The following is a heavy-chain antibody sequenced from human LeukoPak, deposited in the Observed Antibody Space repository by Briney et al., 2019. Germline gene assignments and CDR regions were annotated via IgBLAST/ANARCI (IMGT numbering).Heavy chain of an antibody. CDR1: GGSFSGYY. V-gene: IGHV4-34*01. CDR3: ARDAGSMMTSLDY. J-gene: IGHJ4*02. D-gene: IGHD3-22*01. Sequence: PSETLSLICAVYGGSFSGYYWSWIRQPPGKGLEWIGEINHSGSTNYNPSLKSQVTMSVDTSKNQFSLKLSSVTAADTAVYYCARDAGSMMTSLDYWGQGTLVTVSS. CDR2: INHSGST.